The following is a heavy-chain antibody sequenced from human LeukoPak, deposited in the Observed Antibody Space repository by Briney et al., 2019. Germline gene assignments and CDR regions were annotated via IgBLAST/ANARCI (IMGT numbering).Heavy chain of an antibody. CDR2: IYSGGNT. D-gene: IGHD1-26*01. CDR1: GFTVSTYY. J-gene: IGHJ6*02. Sequence: PGGSLRLSCAASGFTVSTYYMTWFRQAPGKGLEWVSVIYSGGNTYYADSVKGRFTISRDNSKNTLYLQMNSLRAEDTAVYYCVRDHIVGATNPSYYYSGMDVWGQGTTVTVSS. V-gene: IGHV3-66*01. CDR3: VRDHIVGATNPSYYYSGMDV.